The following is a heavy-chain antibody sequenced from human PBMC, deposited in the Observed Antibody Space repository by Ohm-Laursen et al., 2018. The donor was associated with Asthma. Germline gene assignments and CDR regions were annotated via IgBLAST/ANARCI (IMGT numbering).Heavy chain of an antibody. CDR2: ISAYNGNT. D-gene: IGHD1-14*01. CDR3: AAFGRDNWFDP. CDR1: GYTFTNYG. Sequence: GASVKVSCKASGYTFTNYGFSWVRQAPGQGLEWMAWISAYNGNTNYAPKFQDRVTMTTDTSTSTAYMELRSLRSDDTAVYYCAAFGRDNWFDPWGQGTLVTVSS. V-gene: IGHV1-18*04. J-gene: IGHJ5*02.